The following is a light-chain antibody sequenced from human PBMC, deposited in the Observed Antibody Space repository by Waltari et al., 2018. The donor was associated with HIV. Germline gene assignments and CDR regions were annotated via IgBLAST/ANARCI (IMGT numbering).Light chain of an antibody. CDR1: SLRTYY. Sequence: SDLPQDPPVSVALGQTARITCHGASLRTYYATWSRQKPGQAHVLVVFGNNNRPSGIPDRCSGSSSGDTASLTITATQAEDEADYYCNARDSSGNLVVFGGGTKLTVL. J-gene: IGLJ2*01. CDR3: NARDSSGNLVV. CDR2: GNN. V-gene: IGLV3-19*01.